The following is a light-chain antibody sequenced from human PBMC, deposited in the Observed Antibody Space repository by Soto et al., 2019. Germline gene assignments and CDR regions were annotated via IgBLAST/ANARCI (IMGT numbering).Light chain of an antibody. Sequence: EIVLTQSPGTLSLSPGERATXXXXXXQSVSSSYLAWYQQKPGQAPRLLIYGASSRATGISDRFSGWGSGTDFTLVISRLEPEDFAVYYCQQYNNWPPETFGQGTKVDIK. CDR1: QSVSSSY. V-gene: IGKV3-20*01. J-gene: IGKJ1*01. CDR2: GAS. CDR3: QQYNNWPPET.